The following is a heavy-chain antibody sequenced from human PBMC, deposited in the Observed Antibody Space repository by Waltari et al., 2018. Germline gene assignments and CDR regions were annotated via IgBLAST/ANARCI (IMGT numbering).Heavy chain of an antibody. Sequence: EVQLLEFGGGLVQPGGSLRLSCSASGFTFSNYDISWVRRAPGEGLEWVAAITGSQSARPGITFYEESVKGRCTISRDNSRNTAYLQMNSLGVDDTAVYYCAKRGGVAPGTGYFDYWGQGAPVTVSS. D-gene: IGHD3-9*01. J-gene: IGHJ4*02. CDR1: GFTFSNYD. CDR2: ITGSQSARPGIT. V-gene: IGHV3-23*01. CDR3: AKRGGVAPGTGYFDY.